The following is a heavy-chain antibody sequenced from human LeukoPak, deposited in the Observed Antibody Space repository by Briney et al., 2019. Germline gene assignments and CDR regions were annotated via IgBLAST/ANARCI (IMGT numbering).Heavy chain of an antibody. J-gene: IGHJ4*02. V-gene: IGHV1-69*13. CDR1: GGTFSSYA. D-gene: IGHD6-13*01. CDR2: IIPIFGTA. Sequence: GASVKVSCKASGGTFSSYAISWVRQAPGQGLEWMGGIIPIFGTANYAQKFQGRVTITADESTSTAYMELSSLRSEDTAVYYCARVPLAAAGTRSGGGLDYWGQGTLVTVSS. CDR3: ARVPLAAAGTRSGGGLDY.